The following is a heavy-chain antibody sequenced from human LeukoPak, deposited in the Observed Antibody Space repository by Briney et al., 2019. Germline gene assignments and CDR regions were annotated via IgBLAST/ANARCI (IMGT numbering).Heavy chain of an antibody. D-gene: IGHD2-2*01. V-gene: IGHV4-34*01. Sequence: SETLSLTCAVYGGSFSGYYWSWIRQPPGKGLEWIGEINHSGSTNYNPSLKSRVTISVDTSKNQSSLKLSSVTAADTAVYYCARAVIVVVPAAYYYYYGMDVWGQGTTVTVSS. CDR1: GGSFSGYY. CDR3: ARAVIVVVPAAYYYYYGMDV. J-gene: IGHJ6*02. CDR2: INHSGST.